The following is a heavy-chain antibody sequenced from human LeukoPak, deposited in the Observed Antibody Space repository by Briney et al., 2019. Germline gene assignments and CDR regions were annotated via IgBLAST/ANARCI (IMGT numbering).Heavy chain of an antibody. CDR2: ISVNNGGT. V-gene: IGHV1-18*01. J-gene: IGHJ1*01. Sequence: GASVKVSCKASGYTFTTYSLAWVRQAPGQSLEWIRWISVNNGGTNYAQSFQDRVTLTRDTSTNTAYLELRSLRSDDTAIIYCATATQPRGYFLHWGQGTLVTVSS. D-gene: IGHD2-2*01. CDR1: GYTFTTYS. CDR3: ATATQPRGYFLH.